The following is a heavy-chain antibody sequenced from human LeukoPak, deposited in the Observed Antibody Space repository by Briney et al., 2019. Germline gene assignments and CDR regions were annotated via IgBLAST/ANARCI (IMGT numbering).Heavy chain of an antibody. V-gene: IGHV3-53*05. Sequence: GGSLRLSCAASGFTVSSNYMSWVRQAPGKGLDWVSVVYSDGSTYYADSVKGRFTISRDNSKNTLYLQMNSLGAEDTAVYYCATRGDYYDSSGYDHWGQGTLVTVSS. CDR1: GFTVSSNY. CDR2: VYSDGST. CDR3: ATRGDYYDSSGYDH. D-gene: IGHD3-22*01. J-gene: IGHJ4*02.